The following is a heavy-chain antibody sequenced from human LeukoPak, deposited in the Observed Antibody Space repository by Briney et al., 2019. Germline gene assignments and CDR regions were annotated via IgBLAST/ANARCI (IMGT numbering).Heavy chain of an antibody. CDR2: IYTSGST. V-gene: IGHV4-61*02. Sequence: SETLSLTXTVSGGSISSGSYYWSRIGQPAGKGLEWIGRIYTSGSTNYNPSLKSRVTISVDTSKNQFSLKLSSVTAADTAVYYCVGATHAFDIWGQGTMVTVSS. CDR1: GGSISSGSYY. J-gene: IGHJ3*02. CDR3: VGATHAFDI.